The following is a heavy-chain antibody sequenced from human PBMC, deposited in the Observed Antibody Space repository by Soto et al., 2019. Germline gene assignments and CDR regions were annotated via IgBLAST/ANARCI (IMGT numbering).Heavy chain of an antibody. J-gene: IGHJ4*02. Sequence: ASVKVSCKASGYAFTSYAMHWVRQAPGQRLEWMGWINAGNGNTIYSQKFQGRVTITRDTSASTAYMELNSLRAEDTAVYYCAKAEGYDCGGDCLWAGWGQGTLVTVSS. CDR3: AKAEGYDCGGDCLWAG. D-gene: IGHD2-21*02. CDR2: INAGNGNT. CDR1: GYAFTSYA. V-gene: IGHV1-3*01.